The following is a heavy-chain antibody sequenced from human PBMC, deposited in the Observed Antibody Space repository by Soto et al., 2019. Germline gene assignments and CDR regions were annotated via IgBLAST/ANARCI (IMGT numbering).Heavy chain of an antibody. CDR2: IKSKTDGGTT. J-gene: IGHJ4*01. Sequence: GGSLRLSCASSGCTFTNAWINWVRQAPGKGLEWVGRIKSKTDGGTTDYAEPVKGRFDISRDDSNNMVYLQMNSLKIEDTAIYYCTTDSYSTIIIVRFDYWGHGTLVTV. CDR3: TTDSYSTIIIVRFDY. V-gene: IGHV3-15*07. D-gene: IGHD2-8*01. CDR1: GCTFTNAW.